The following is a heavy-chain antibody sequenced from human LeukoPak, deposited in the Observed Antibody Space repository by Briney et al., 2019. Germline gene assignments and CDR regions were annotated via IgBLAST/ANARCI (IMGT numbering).Heavy chain of an antibody. D-gene: IGHD3-3*01. V-gene: IGHV3-48*01. J-gene: IGHJ6*03. CDR1: GFTFSSYW. CDR2: ISSSGSTI. CDR3: ARDPQDFWSGYYTDV. Sequence: GGSLRLSCAASGFTFSSYWMHWVRQAPGKGLEWVSYISSSGSTIYYADSVKGRFTISRDNAKNSLYLQMSSLRAEDTAVYYCARDPQDFWSGYYTDVWGKGTTVTVSS.